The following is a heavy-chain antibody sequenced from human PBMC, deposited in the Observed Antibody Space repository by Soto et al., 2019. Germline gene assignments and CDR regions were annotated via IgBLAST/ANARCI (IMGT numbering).Heavy chain of an antibody. CDR1: GFTFSGSS. D-gene: IGHD1-26*01. CDR2: IRSKAKNYAT. J-gene: IGHJ4*02. V-gene: IGHV3-73*01. CDR3: AIEGAGFGQ. Sequence: ESGGGLVQPGGSVKLSCAASGFTFSGSSMHWVRQASGKGLEWVGRIRSKAKNYATTYSESLKGRFIISRDDSKNTTFLQMSSLRTEDTAMYYCAIEGAGFGQWGQGTLVTVSS.